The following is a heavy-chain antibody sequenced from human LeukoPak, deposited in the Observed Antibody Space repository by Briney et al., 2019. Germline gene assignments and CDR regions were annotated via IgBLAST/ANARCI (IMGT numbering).Heavy chain of an antibody. CDR1: GFTFSSYS. Sequence: GGSLRLSCAASGFTFSSYSMNWVRQAPGKGLEWVSYISSSSSTIYYADSVKGRFTISRDNAKNSLYLQMNSLRAEDTAEYYCARDAVAAAGTGGFDYWGQGTLVTVSS. V-gene: IGHV3-48*01. CDR3: ARDAVAAAGTGGFDY. D-gene: IGHD6-13*01. CDR2: ISSSSSTI. J-gene: IGHJ4*02.